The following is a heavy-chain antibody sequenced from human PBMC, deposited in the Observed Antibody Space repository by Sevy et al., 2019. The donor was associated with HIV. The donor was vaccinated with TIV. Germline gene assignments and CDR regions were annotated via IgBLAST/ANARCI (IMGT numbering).Heavy chain of an antibody. V-gene: IGHV3-7*03. J-gene: IGHJ4*02. CDR1: GFTFDMYW. CDR2: IRQDGNEI. CDR3: ARRYFDL. Sequence: GGSLRLSCDASGFTFDMYWMQWVRQAPGKGLEWVANIRQDGNEIYYAASVRGRFTISRDNAKGSLYLQMNNSTVEDTSTYYCARRYFDLWGQGTLVTVSS.